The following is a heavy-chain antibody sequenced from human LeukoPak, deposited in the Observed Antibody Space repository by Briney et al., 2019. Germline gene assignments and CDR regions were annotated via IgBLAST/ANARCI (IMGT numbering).Heavy chain of an antibody. CDR2: IYYSGST. D-gene: IGHD3-22*01. CDR1: GGSISSSSYY. J-gene: IGHJ4*02. Sequence: SETLSLTCTVSGGSISSSSYYWGWIRQPPGKGLEWIGSIYYSGSTYYNPSLKSRVTISVDTSKNQFSLKLSSVTAADTAVYYCARGLYVTYYYDSSGYYFDYWGQGALVTVSS. CDR3: ARGLYVTYYYDSSGYYFDY. V-gene: IGHV4-39*07.